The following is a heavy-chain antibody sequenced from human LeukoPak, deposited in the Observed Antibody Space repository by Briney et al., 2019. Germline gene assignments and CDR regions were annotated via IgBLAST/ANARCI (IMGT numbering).Heavy chain of an antibody. V-gene: IGHV4-61*02. CDR1: GGSISSGGYL. CDR2: IYASGSA. D-gene: IGHD1-26*01. CDR3: ARVGGGSYIRTFDI. J-gene: IGHJ3*02. Sequence: SETLSLTCTVSGGSISSGGYLWHWIRQPAGKGLEWIGRIYASGSANYNPSLESRVTMSVDTSKNQFSLKLSSVTAADTAVYYCARVGGGSYIRTFDIWGQGTMVTVSS.